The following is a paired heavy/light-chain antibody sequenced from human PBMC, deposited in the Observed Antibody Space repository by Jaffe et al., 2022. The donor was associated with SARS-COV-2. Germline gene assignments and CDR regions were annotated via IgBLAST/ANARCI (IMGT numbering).Heavy chain of an antibody. Sequence: EVQLVESGGGLVEPGRSLRLSCTASGFTFGDYGMSWFRQAPGKGLEWVSFIRSKTYGGTTEYAASVKGRFTISRDDSESIAHLQMNSLKTEDTAVYYCARTAYDRSSGNRDDNWGQGTLVTVSS. CDR2: IRSKTYGGTT. V-gene: IGHV3-49*03. CDR1: GFTFGDYG. J-gene: IGHJ4*02. CDR3: ARTAYDRSSGNRDDN. D-gene: IGHD3-22*01.
Light chain of an antibody. V-gene: IGKV1-16*02. CDR3: LQYKSYPRT. CDR2: GAS. CDR1: QGISNY. Sequence: DIQMTQSPSSLSVSTGDRVTITCRASQGISNYLAWFRQKPGKAPESLIYGASKLHIGVPSKFSGSGSGTDFTLTISSLQPEDFATYFCLQYKSYPRTFGQGTKVEIK. J-gene: IGKJ1*01.